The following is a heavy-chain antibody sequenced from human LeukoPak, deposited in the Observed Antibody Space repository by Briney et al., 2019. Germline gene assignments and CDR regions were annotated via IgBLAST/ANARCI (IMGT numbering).Heavy chain of an antibody. CDR1: GFTFSSYA. J-gene: IGHJ4*02. Sequence: AGGSLRLSCAASGFTFSSYAMHWVRQAPGKGLEWVAVISYDGSNKYYADSVKGRFTISRDNSKNTLYLQMNSLRAEDTAVYYCAREFGRYYDILTGFDYWGQGTLVTVSS. V-gene: IGHV3-30*04. CDR3: AREFGRYYDILTGFDY. D-gene: IGHD3-9*01. CDR2: ISYDGSNK.